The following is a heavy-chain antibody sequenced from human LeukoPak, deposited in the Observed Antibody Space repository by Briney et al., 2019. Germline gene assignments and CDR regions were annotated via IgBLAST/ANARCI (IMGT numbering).Heavy chain of an antibody. CDR3: ARGGYGFYYYYGMDV. V-gene: IGHV4-4*02. Sequence: SETLSLTCAVSGGSISSSNWRSWVRQPPGKGLEWIGEIYHSGSTNYNPSLKSRVTISVDKSKNQFSLKLSSVTAADTAVYYCARGGYGFYYYYGMDVWGQGTTVTVSS. CDR1: GGSISSSNW. D-gene: IGHD4-17*01. CDR2: IYHSGST. J-gene: IGHJ6*02.